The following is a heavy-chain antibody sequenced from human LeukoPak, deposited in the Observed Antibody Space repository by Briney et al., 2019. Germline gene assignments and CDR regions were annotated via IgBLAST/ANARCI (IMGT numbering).Heavy chain of an antibody. J-gene: IGHJ4*02. CDR3: AKEALREWSSGWYGELDY. Sequence: GGSLRLSCAASGFSFDDYGMSWVRQAPGKGLEWVSGIKWNGDSREYADSVKGRFTMSRDNAKNSLYLQMNSLRAEDTALYYCAKEALREWSSGWYGELDYWGQGTLVTVSS. D-gene: IGHD6-19*01. CDR2: IKWNGDSR. CDR1: GFSFDDYG. V-gene: IGHV3-20*04.